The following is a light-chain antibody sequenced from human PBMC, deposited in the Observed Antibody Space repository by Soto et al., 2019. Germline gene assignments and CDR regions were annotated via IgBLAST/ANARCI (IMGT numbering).Light chain of an antibody. CDR3: SAWDDSLNGLDV. J-gene: IGLJ1*01. CDR1: SSNIGRSS. V-gene: IGLV1-44*01. CDR2: SND. Sequence: VLTQTPSASGTPGQRVTISCSGSSSNIGRSSVNWYQHLPGTAPKLLIYSNDRRPSEVPERFSGSKSGTSASLAISGLQSEDEADYYCSAWDDSLNGLDVFGTGTKVTVL.